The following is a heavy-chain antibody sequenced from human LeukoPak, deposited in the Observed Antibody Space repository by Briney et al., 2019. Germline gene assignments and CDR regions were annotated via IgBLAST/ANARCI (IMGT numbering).Heavy chain of an antibody. CDR1: GDSISSYY. CDR3: ARHLDYYGSGIYEY. D-gene: IGHD3-10*01. CDR2: IHYNGIT. Sequence: SETLSLTCTVSGDSISSYYWSWIRQPPGKGLEWIGYIHYNGITNYNPSLKSRVTISVDTSKNQFSLKLSSVTAADTAVYYCARHLDYYGSGIYEYWGQGTLVTVSS. V-gene: IGHV4-59*08. J-gene: IGHJ4*02.